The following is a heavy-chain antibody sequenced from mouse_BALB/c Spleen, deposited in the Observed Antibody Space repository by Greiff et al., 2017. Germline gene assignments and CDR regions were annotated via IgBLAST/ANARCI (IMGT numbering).Heavy chain of an antibody. V-gene: IGHV5-6-5*01. CDR1: GFTFSSYG. CDR3: ARVGNYGVYSDY. J-gene: IGHJ2*01. Sequence: EVKLVESGGGLVQPGGSLKLSCAASGFTFSSYGMSWVRQTPDKRLELVATISSGGSTYYPDSVKGRFTISRDNARNILYLQMSSLRSEDTAMYYCARVGNYGVYSDYWGQGTPLTDSS. CDR2: ISSGGST. D-gene: IGHD2-1*01.